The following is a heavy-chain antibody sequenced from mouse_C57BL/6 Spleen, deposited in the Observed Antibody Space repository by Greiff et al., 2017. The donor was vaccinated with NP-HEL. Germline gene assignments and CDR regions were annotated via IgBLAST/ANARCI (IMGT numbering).Heavy chain of an antibody. CDR3: AKEEEFAY. CDR2: ISDGGSYT. CDR1: GFTFSSYA. Sequence: EVMLVESGGGLVKPGGSLKLSCAASGFTFSSYAMSWVRQTPEKRLEWVATISDGGSYTYYPDNVKGRFTISRDNAKNNLYLQMSHLKSEDTAMYYCAKEEEFAYWGQGTLVTVSA. J-gene: IGHJ3*01. V-gene: IGHV5-4*01.